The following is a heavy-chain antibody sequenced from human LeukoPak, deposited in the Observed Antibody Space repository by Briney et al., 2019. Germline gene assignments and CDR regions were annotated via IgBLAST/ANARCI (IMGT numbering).Heavy chain of an antibody. CDR3: AREFAKAFDY. Sequence: SETLSLTCTVSGGSITSGSYYWSWIRQPAGKGLEWIGRIYTSGSTNYNPSLKSRVTISLDTSKNKFSPKLTSVTAADTAVYYCAREFAKAFDYWGQGTLVTVSS. V-gene: IGHV4-61*02. J-gene: IGHJ4*02. CDR1: GGSITSGSYY. D-gene: IGHD2-21*01. CDR2: IYTSGST.